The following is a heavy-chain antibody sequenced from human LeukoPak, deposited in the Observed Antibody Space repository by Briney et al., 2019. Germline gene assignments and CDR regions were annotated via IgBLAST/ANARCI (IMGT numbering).Heavy chain of an antibody. D-gene: IGHD4-11*01. J-gene: IGHJ4*02. V-gene: IGHV3-33*01. CDR3: ARDAQRGFDYSNSLQF. CDR1: GFIFNHFG. Sequence: GGSLRLSCAAAGFIFNHFGMHWVRQAPGKGLEWVAAIWSDGTNQFYADSVKGRFTISRDDSGNTVYLQMNSLRPEDTGVYYCARDAQRGFDYSNSLQFWGQGTPVIVST. CDR2: IWSDGTNQ.